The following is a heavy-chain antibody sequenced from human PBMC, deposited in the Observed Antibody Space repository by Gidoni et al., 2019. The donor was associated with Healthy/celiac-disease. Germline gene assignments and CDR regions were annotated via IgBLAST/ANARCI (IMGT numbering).Heavy chain of an antibody. CDR1: GGSISSYS. CDR2: IYYSGST. Sequence: QVQLQESGPGLVKPSETLSLTCTVSGGSISSYSWSWIRQPPGKGLEWIGYIYYSGSTNYNPSLKSRVTISVDTSKNQFSLKLSSVTAADTAVYYCARGLPLRAIFGVVDYYGMDVWGQGTTVTVSS. CDR3: ARGLPLRAIFGVVDYYGMDV. J-gene: IGHJ6*02. D-gene: IGHD3-3*01. V-gene: IGHV4-59*01.